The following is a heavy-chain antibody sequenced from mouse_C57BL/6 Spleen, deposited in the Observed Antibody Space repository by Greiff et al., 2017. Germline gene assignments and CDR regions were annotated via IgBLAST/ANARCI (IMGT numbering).Heavy chain of an antibody. CDR2: INPSTGGT. Sequence: EVMLVESGPELVKPGASVKISCKASGYSFTGYYMNWVKQSPEKSLEWIGEINPSTGGTTYNQKFKAKATLTVDKSSSTAYMQLKSLTSEDSAVYYCARIYYYGSSYSSWYFDVWGTGTTVTVSS. V-gene: IGHV1-42*01. J-gene: IGHJ1*03. CDR1: GYSFTGYY. D-gene: IGHD1-1*01. CDR3: ARIYYYGSSYSSWYFDV.